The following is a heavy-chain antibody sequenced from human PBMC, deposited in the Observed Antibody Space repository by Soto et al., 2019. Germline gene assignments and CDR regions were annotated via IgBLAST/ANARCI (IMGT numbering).Heavy chain of an antibody. D-gene: IGHD3-10*01. Sequence: PSETLSLTCTVSGGSISSSSYYWGWIRPPPGKGLEWIGSIYYSGSTYYNPSLKSRVTISVDTSKNQFSLKLSSVPAADTAVYYCARRLVRGVRSHNWFDPWGQGTLVTVSS. J-gene: IGHJ5*02. CDR2: IYYSGST. CDR1: GGSISSSSYY. V-gene: IGHV4-39*01. CDR3: ARRLVRGVRSHNWFDP.